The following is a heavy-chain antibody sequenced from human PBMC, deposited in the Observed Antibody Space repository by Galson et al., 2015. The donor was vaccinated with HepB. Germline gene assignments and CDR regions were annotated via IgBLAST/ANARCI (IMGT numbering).Heavy chain of an antibody. CDR1: GFTVSSNY. V-gene: IGHV3-66*01. Sequence: SLRLSCAASGFTVSSNYMSWVRQAPGKGLEWVSVIYSGGSTYYADSVKGRFTISRDNSKNTLYLQMNSLRAEDTAVYYCASCNSGWGSPYYYYGMDVWGQGTTVTVSS. CDR3: ASCNSGWGSPYYYYGMDV. CDR2: IYSGGST. D-gene: IGHD6-19*01. J-gene: IGHJ6*02.